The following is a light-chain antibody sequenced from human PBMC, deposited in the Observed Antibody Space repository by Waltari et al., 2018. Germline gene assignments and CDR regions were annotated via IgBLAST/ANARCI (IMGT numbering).Light chain of an antibody. Sequence: EVVLTQSPVTLSVSPGVRATLSCRASQSVTSNLAWYQQKAGQPPRLLIYETSTRVTGVPARFSGSGSGTEFTLTISSLQSEDSAVYYCQQYNDWPPYTFGQGTKLEIK. CDR1: QSVTSN. CDR2: ETS. V-gene: IGKV3-15*01. CDR3: QQYNDWPPYT. J-gene: IGKJ2*01.